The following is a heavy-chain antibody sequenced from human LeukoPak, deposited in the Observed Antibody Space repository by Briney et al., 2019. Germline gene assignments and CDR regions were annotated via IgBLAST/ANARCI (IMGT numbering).Heavy chain of an antibody. CDR3: ARSRQSLTTPDY. CDR1: AFTFSDYY. V-gene: IGHV3-11*04. D-gene: IGHD3-16*02. Sequence: VGSLRLSCAASAFTFSDYYMSWIRQAPGKGLEWVSYISSSGSTIYYADSVKGRFTISRDNAKNSLYLQMNSLRAEDTAVYYCARSRQSLTTPDYWGQGTLVTVSS. J-gene: IGHJ4*02. CDR2: ISSSGSTI.